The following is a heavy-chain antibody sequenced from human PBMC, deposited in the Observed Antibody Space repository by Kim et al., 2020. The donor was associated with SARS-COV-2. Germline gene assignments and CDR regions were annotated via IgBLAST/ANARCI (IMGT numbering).Heavy chain of an antibody. J-gene: IGHJ6*02. CDR1: GGSFSGYY. V-gene: IGHV4-34*01. CDR3: ARGYVTRNYYGSGSYSSLHYYHGMDV. CDR2: INHSGST. D-gene: IGHD3-10*01. Sequence: SETLSLTCAVYGGSFSGYYWSWIRQPPGKGLEWIGEINHSGSTNYNPSLKSRVTISVDTSKNQFSLKLSSVTAADTAVYYCARGYVTRNYYGSGSYSSLHYYHGMDVWGQGTTVTVSS.